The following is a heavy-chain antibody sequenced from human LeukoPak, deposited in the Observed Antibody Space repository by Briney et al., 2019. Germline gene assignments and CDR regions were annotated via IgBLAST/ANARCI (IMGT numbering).Heavy chain of an antibody. J-gene: IGHJ4*02. Sequence: TLSLTCTVSGGSISSGGYYWSWIRQHPGKGLEWIGYIYYSGSTYYNPSLKSRVTISVDTSKNQFSLKLSSVTAADTAVHYCARGVFRVVVTHPFDYWGQGTLVTVSS. V-gene: IGHV4-31*03. D-gene: IGHD3-22*01. CDR3: ARGVFRVVVTHPFDY. CDR2: IYYSGST. CDR1: GGSISSGGYY.